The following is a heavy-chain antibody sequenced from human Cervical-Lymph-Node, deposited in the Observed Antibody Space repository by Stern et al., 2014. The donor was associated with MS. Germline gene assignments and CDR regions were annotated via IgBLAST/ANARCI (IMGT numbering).Heavy chain of an antibody. CDR1: GYGFTNYD. Sequence: QVQLVQSGAEVMKPGASVKVACKASGYGFTNYDINWIRQAPGQGFEWMGWLKPNSGASGSAQKLQDRVTLTRDTSTDTVYMALTSLTSEDTGMYFCARRKSGETAGVFYEVFDIWGKGTVVTVSS. D-gene: IGHD2/OR15-2a*01. CDR3: ARRKSGETAGVFYEVFDI. V-gene: IGHV1-8*01. J-gene: IGHJ3*02. CDR2: LKPNSGAS.